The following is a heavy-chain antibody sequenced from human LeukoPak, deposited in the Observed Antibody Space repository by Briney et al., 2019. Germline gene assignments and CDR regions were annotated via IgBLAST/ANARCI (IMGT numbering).Heavy chain of an antibody. J-gene: IGHJ5*02. CDR2: ISSSSSYI. CDR3: ARDLASLYYYDSSGGNWFDP. D-gene: IGHD3-22*01. Sequence: GGSLRLSCAASGFPFSSYSMNWVRQAPGKGLEWVSSISSSSSYIYYADSVKGRFTISRDNAKNSLYLQMNSLRAEDTAVYYCARDLASLYYYDSSGGNWFDPWGQGTLVTVSS. CDR1: GFPFSSYS. V-gene: IGHV3-21*01.